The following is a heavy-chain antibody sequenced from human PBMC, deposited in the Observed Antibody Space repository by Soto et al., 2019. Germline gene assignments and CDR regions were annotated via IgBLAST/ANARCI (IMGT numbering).Heavy chain of an antibody. J-gene: IGHJ6*02. CDR2: INTDGSTI. CDR1: EFTFNNYW. Sequence: EVQLVESGGGLVQPGGSLRLSCAASEFTFNNYWMHWVRQVPGKGLEWVSRINTDGSTINYADSVMGRFTISRDNADNTVYQIMSRMGADETAVYCCARGMYRKYGLDLWGQGATVTVSS. D-gene: IGHD2-8*01. CDR3: ARGMYRKYGLDL. V-gene: IGHV3-74*01.